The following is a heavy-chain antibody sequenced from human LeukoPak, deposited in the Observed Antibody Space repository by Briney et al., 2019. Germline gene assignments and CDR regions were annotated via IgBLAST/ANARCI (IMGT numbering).Heavy chain of an antibody. CDR2: IILIFGTA. D-gene: IGHD3-9*01. CDR3: ARDLKGYYYMDV. V-gene: IGHV1-69*05. Sequence: ASVKVSCKASGGTFSSYAISWVRQAPGQGLEWMGGIILIFGTANYAQKFQGRVTITTDESTSTAYMELSSLRSEDTAVYYCARDLKGYYYMDVWGKGTTVTVSS. CDR1: GGTFSSYA. J-gene: IGHJ6*03.